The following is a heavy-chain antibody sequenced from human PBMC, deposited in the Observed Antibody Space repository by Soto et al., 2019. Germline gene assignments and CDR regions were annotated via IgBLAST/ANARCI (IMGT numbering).Heavy chain of an antibody. V-gene: IGHV3-33*01. J-gene: IGHJ5*02. D-gene: IGHD5-18*01. CDR2: IWYHGAYE. CDR1: GFSFNTYG. Sequence: PGRSLRLSCAASGFSFNTYGMNWVRQAPGRGLEWVALIWYHGAYEYYADSVRGRFTISRDNSRNTLYLQMNSLKAEDTAVYYCARTRRGETAIITDGLDLWGQGTQVTVSS. CDR3: ARTRRGETAIITDGLDL.